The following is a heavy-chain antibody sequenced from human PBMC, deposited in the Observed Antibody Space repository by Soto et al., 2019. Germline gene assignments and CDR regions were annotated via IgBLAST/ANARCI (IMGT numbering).Heavy chain of an antibody. CDR1: GFTFSRYG. V-gene: IGHV3-23*01. D-gene: IGHD3-22*01. Sequence: GGSLRLSCAASGFTFSRYGMSWVRQAPGKGLQWVSGITDSGGTTSYAESVKGRFTISRDNSRNTLYLQMNSLRAEDTAVYYCVRENTIIVPAYISFNVLATGGKGT. CDR3: VRENTIIVPAYISFNVLAT. J-gene: IGHJ6*03. CDR2: ITDSGGTT.